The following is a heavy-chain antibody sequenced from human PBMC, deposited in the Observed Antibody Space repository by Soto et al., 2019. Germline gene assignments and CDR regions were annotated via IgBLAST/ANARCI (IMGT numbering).Heavy chain of an antibody. CDR3: ARDLLAAAGYYYYGMDV. CDR1: GFTVSSNY. J-gene: IGHJ6*02. CDR2: IYSGGST. V-gene: IGHV3-66*01. Sequence: PGGSLRLSCAASGFTVSSNYMSWVRQAPGKGLEWVSVIYSGGSTYYADSVKGRFTISRDNSKNTLYLQMNSLRAEDTAVYYCARDLLAAAGYYYYGMDVWGQGTTVTVSS. D-gene: IGHD6-13*01.